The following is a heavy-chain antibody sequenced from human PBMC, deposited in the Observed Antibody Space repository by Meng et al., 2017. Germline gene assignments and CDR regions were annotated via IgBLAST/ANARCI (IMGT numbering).Heavy chain of an antibody. CDR2: IDTKTGNP. V-gene: IGHV7-4-1*02. D-gene: IGHD2-2*01. J-gene: IGHJ4*02. CDR3: TRDGYSDCSRTSCFDS. Sequence: QLVQSGSEFRNPGALCKVSCKATGYTPTSYAINWLRQAPGQGLQWMGWIDTKTGNPTYVPGFTGRLVFSLDTSVSTAYLQISGLKADDTAVYYCTRDGYSDCSRTSCFDSWGQGTLVTVSS. CDR1: GYTPTSYA.